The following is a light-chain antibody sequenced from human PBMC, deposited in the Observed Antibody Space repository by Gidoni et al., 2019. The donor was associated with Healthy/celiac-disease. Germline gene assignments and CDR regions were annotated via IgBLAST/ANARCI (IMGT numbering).Light chain of an antibody. CDR1: SSNIGNNY. CDR3: GTWDSSLSAPV. J-gene: IGLJ3*02. CDR2: DNN. V-gene: IGLV1-51*01. Sequence: QSVFTHPPSVSSSPGQKVTISCSGSSSNIGNNYVSCYQQLPGTAPKLLIYDNNKRPSGIPDRFSGSKSGTSATLGITGLQTGDEADYYCGTWDSSLSAPVCGGGTKLTVL.